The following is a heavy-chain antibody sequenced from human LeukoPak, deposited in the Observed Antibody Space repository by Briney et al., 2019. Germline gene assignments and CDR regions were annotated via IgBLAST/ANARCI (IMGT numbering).Heavy chain of an antibody. D-gene: IGHD4-17*01. V-gene: IGHV3-30*18. J-gene: IGHJ4*02. CDR3: AKDRATMTTRIFDF. CDR2: VSYAGSNK. Sequence: GGSLRLSCAASGFTFSNYGMHWGRQAPGKGLEWVALVSYAGSNKYYVDSVKGRFTISRDNSKNTLYLQMNSLRAEDTAVYYCAKDRATMTTRIFDFWGQGTLVTVSS. CDR1: GFTFSNYG.